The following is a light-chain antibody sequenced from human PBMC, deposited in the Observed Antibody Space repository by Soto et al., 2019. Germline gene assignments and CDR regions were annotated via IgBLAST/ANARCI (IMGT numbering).Light chain of an antibody. CDR1: RIGTGS. J-gene: IGLJ2*01. CDR2: DDS. V-gene: IGLV3-21*02. CDR3: QVWDTTINHVL. Sequence: SYELTQPPSVSVAPGQTARITCGGNRIGTGSVHWYQQKPGQAPVLVVYDDSDRPSGIPERFSGSNSGNTATLTLSRVEAGDEADYYCQVWDTTINHVLFGGGTKLTVL.